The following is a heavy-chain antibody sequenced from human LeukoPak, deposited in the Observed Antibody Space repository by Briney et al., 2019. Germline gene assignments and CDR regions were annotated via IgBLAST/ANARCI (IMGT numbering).Heavy chain of an antibody. Sequence: GASVKVSCKASGYTFTSYDINWVRQATGQGLEWMGWMNPNSGNTGYVQKFQGRVTMTRNTSISTAYMELSSLRSEDTAVYYCARARVYSSSWPTYYWGQGTLATVSS. J-gene: IGHJ4*02. CDR2: MNPNSGNT. CDR1: GYTFTSYD. V-gene: IGHV1-8*01. CDR3: ARARVYSSSWPTYY. D-gene: IGHD6-13*01.